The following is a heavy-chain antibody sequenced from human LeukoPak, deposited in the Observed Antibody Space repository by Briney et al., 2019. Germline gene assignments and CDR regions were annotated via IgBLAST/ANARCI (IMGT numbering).Heavy chain of an antibody. Sequence: SSETLSLTCTVSGGSISSYYWSWIRLPPGKGLEWMGYIYYTGATYYNPSLKSRVTISLDTSKNQFSLKLSSVTAADAAIYYCARAGYSYGTGYYFDYWGQGALVTVSS. V-gene: IGHV4-59*01. D-gene: IGHD5-18*01. J-gene: IGHJ4*02. CDR3: ARAGYSYGTGYYFDY. CDR2: IYYTGAT. CDR1: GGSISSYY.